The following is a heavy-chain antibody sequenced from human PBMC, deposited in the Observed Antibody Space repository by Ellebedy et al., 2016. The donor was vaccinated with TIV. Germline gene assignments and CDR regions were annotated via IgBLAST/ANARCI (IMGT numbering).Heavy chain of an antibody. CDR3: ARVGGGARGANNR. CDR2: ISSNGTYT. V-gene: IGHV3-11*06. Sequence: PGGSLRLSCAASGFDFSYYFMSWVRQAPGKGLEWVSYISSNGTYTNSADSVKGHFTISRDNAKTFQFLQMNSLRVEDTCVYFCARVGGGARGANNRWGQGTLVVVSS. CDR1: GFDFSYYF. D-gene: IGHD1-26*01. J-gene: IGHJ5*02.